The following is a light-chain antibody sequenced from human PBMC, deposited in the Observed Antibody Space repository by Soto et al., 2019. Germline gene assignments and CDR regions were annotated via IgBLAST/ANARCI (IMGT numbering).Light chain of an antibody. CDR2: GAS. J-gene: IGKJ2*01. V-gene: IGKV3-20*01. CDR1: QSFSSRY. Sequence: EIVLTQSPGTLSLSPGERATLSYRASQSFSSRYLAWYQQKPGQAPRLLIYGASSRATGIPDRFSGSGSGTDYTLAISRLEPEDFAVYYCQQYGTSYTFGQGTKLEIK. CDR3: QQYGTSYT.